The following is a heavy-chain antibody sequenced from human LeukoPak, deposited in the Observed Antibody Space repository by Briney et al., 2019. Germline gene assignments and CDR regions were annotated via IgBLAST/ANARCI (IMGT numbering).Heavy chain of an antibody. V-gene: IGHV4-34*01. D-gene: IGHD3-3*01. CDR3: ARRFLEWDNPYYYYGMDV. CDR1: GGSFSGYY. CDR2: INHSGST. J-gene: IGHJ6*02. Sequence: TSETLSLTCAVYGGSFSGYYWSWIRQPPGKGLEWIGEINHSGSTNYNPSLKSRVTTSVDTSKNQFPLKLSSVTAADTAVYYCARRFLEWDNPYYYYGMDVWGQGTTVTVSS.